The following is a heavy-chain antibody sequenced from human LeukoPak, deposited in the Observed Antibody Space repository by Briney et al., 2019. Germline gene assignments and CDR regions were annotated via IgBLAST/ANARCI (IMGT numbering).Heavy chain of an antibody. V-gene: IGHV5-51*01. J-gene: IGHJ4*02. Sequence: GESLEISCKGSGYSFTTYWIGWVRQMPGKGLEWMGIIYPGDSDTRYSPSFQGQVTISADKSISTAYPQWGSLKASDTAMYYCARHQIVGATRSPFDYWGQGTLVTVSS. CDR2: IYPGDSDT. CDR1: GYSFTTYW. CDR3: ARHQIVGATRSPFDY. D-gene: IGHD1-26*01.